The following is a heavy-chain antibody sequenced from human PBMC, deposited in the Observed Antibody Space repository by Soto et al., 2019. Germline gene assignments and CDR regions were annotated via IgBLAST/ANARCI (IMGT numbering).Heavy chain of an antibody. CDR3: AGGITIFSAY. J-gene: IGHJ4*02. CDR1: GGSISSYY. CDR2: IYYSGST. D-gene: IGHD3-3*01. V-gene: IGHV4-59*01. Sequence: XETLSLTFTVSGGSISSYYWSWIRQPPGKGLEWIGYIYYSGSTNYNPSLKSRVTISVDTSKNQFSLKLSSVTAADTAVYYCAGGITIFSAYWGQGTLVTVSS.